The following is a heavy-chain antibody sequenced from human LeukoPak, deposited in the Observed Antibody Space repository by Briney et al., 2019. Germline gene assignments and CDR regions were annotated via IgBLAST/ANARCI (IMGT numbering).Heavy chain of an antibody. CDR1: GFTFSSYA. J-gene: IGHJ4*02. CDR2: ISGSGGST. CDR3: AKRGTYDSSGFNFDY. D-gene: IGHD3-22*01. V-gene: IGHV3-23*01. Sequence: GGSLRLSCAASGFTFSSYAMSWVRQAPGKGLEWVSAISGSGGSTYYADSVKGRFTISRDNSKNTLYLQMNSLRAEDMAVYYCAKRGTYDSSGFNFDYWGQGTLVTVSS.